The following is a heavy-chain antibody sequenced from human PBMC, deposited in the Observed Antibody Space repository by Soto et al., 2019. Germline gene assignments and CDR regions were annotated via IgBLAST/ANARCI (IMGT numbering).Heavy chain of an antibody. CDR2: INPNSGGT. D-gene: IGHD2-15*01. CDR3: ARVSWPLGWFDP. V-gene: IGHV1-2*02. J-gene: IGHJ5*02. CDR1: GYTFTGYY. Sequence: ASVKVSCKASGYTFTGYYMHWVRQAPGQGLEWMGWINPNSGGTNYAQKFQGRVTMTRDTSISTAYMELSRLRSDDTAVYYCARVSWPLGWFDPWGQGTLVTSPQ.